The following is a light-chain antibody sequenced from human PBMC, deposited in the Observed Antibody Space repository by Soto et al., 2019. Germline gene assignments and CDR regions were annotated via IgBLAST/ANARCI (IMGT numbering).Light chain of an antibody. J-gene: IGKJ1*01. V-gene: IGKV1-39*01. CDR2: AAS. CDR1: QGISTY. CDR3: QQSYSTTWT. Sequence: DIQMTQSPTSLSASVGDRVTITCRASQGISTYLNWYQQRPGKAPKLLIYAASSLQSGVPSRFSGSGSETHFTLTTSSLQPEDLATYSCQQSYSTTWTFGQGTKVEIK.